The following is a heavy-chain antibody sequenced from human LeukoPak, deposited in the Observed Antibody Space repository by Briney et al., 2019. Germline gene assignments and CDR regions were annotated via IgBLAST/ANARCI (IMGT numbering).Heavy chain of an antibody. J-gene: IGHJ4*02. V-gene: IGHV3-23*01. D-gene: IGHD3-22*01. Sequence: PGGSLRLSCAASGFTFSSYAMSWVRQAPGKGLEWVSVIRGGGGGTYSADSVKGRFTVSRDNSKNTLYLHMNSLRAEDTAVYYCAKTRDYYDSSGYYYYFDYWGQGTLVTVSS. CDR3: AKTRDYYDSSGYYYYFDY. CDR2: IRGGGGGT. CDR1: GFTFSSYA.